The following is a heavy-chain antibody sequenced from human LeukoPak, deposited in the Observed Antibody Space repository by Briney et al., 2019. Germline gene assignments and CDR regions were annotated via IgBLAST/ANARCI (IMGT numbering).Heavy chain of an antibody. J-gene: IGHJ4*02. V-gene: IGHV1-3*01. CDR1: GYTFTSYA. D-gene: IGHD5-18*01. Sequence: GASVKVSCKASGYTFTSYAMHWVRQAPGQRLEWMGWINAGNGNTKYSQKFQGRVTITRDTSASTAYMELSSLRSEDTAVYYCARARGYSYGYYYWGRGTLVTVSS. CDR2: INAGNGNT. CDR3: ARARGYSYGYYY.